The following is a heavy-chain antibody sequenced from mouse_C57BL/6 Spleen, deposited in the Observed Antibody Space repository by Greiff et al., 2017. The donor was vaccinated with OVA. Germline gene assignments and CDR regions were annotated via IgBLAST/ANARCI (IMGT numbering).Heavy chain of an antibody. CDR1: GYTFTSYW. D-gene: IGHD1-1*01. V-gene: IGHV1-69*01. CDR2: IDPSDSYT. CDR3: ARERYYGSSYDFDY. Sequence: VQLQQPGAELVMPGASVKLSCKASGYTFTSYWMHWVKQRPGQGLEWIGEIDPSDSYTNYNQKFKGKSTLTVDKSSSTAYMQLSSLTSEDSAVYYCARERYYGSSYDFDYWGQGTTLTVSS. J-gene: IGHJ2*01.